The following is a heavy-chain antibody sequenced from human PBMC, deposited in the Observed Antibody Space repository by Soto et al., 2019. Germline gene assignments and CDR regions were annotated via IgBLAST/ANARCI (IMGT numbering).Heavy chain of an antibody. CDR1: GGTFSSYT. V-gene: IGHV1-69*02. J-gene: IGHJ5*02. D-gene: IGHD5-18*01. CDR2: IIPILGIA. Sequence: SVKVSCKASGGTFSSYTISWVRQAPGQGLEWMGRIIPILGIANYAQKFQGRVTITADKSTSTAYMELSSLRSEDTAVYYCARRGSYGSFDPWGQGTLVTVSS. CDR3: ARRGSYGSFDP.